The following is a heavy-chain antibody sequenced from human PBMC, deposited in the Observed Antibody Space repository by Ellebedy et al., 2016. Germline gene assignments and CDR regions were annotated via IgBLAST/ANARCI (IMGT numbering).Heavy chain of an antibody. V-gene: IGHV3-30*14. Sequence: GESLKISXAASGFTFSSYAMHWVRQAPGKGLEWVAVTSHDGTKKEFGDSVRGRSTISRDNFKNTLYLQMNNLRGEDTATYYCAKGFYDNYNYGMDVWGRGTTVTVSS. CDR2: TSHDGTKK. J-gene: IGHJ6*02. CDR1: GFTFSSYA. D-gene: IGHD3-22*01. CDR3: AKGFYDNYNYGMDV.